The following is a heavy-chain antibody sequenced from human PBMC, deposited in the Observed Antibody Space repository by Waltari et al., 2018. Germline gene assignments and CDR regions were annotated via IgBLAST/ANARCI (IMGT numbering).Heavy chain of an antibody. CDR3: ARDFQLEAYYFDY. CDR2: INAGNGNT. Sequence: QVQLVQSGAEVKKPGASVKVSCKASGYTFTSYAMHWVRQAPGQSLEWMGWINAGNGNTKYSQKFQGRVTITRDTSASTAYMELSSLRSEDTAVYYCARDFQLEAYYFDYWGQGTLVTVSS. V-gene: IGHV1-3*01. CDR1: GYTFTSYA. D-gene: IGHD1-1*01. J-gene: IGHJ4*02.